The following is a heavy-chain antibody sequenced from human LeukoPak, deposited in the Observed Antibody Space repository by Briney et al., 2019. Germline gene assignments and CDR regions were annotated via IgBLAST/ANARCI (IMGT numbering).Heavy chain of an antibody. J-gene: IGHJ5*02. CDR3: AKLTIVGATRWFDP. CDR1: GFTFSNYA. D-gene: IGHD1-26*01. CDR2: IIGSGVST. V-gene: IGHV3-23*01. Sequence: GGSLRLSCAASGFTFSNYAMNWVRQAPGKGLEFVSAIIGSGVSTDYADSVKGRFTISRDNSKNTLYLQMNSLRAEDTAVYYCAKLTIVGATRWFDPWGQGALVTVSS.